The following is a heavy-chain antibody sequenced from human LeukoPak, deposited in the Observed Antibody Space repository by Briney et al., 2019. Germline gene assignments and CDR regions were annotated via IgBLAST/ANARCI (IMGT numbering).Heavy chain of an antibody. CDR1: GGSISSSSYY. D-gene: IGHD6-13*01. CDR2: IYYSGST. V-gene: IGHV4-39*01. CDR3: ARHAIDDSSSWCFDY. J-gene: IGHJ4*02. Sequence: SETLSLTCTVSGGSISSSSYYWGWIRQPPGKGLEWIGSIYYSGSTYYNPSLKSRVTISVDTSNNQFSLKLSSVTAADTAVYYCARHAIDDSSSWCFDYWGQGTLVTVSS.